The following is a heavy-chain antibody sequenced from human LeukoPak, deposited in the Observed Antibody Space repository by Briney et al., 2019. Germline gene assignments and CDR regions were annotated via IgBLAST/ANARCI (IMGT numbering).Heavy chain of an antibody. CDR1: GFTFSRYW. Sequence: GGSLRLSCAASGFTFSRYWMTWVRQAPGKGLEWVASINEDGSGKHYVDSVKGRFTISRDNAQKSVYLEMNSLRAEDTAVYYCARAVTSTEGYWGQGALVTVSS. V-gene: IGHV3-7*03. CDR2: INEDGSGK. D-gene: IGHD4-17*01. J-gene: IGHJ4*02. CDR3: ARAVTSTEGY.